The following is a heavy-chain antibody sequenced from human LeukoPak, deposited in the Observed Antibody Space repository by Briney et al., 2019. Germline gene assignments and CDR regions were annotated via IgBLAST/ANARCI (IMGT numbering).Heavy chain of an antibody. Sequence: PGGSLRLSCAASGFTFSSYAMSWVRQAPGKGLEWVSAISGSGGSTYYADSVKGRFTISRDNSKNTLYLQMNSLRAEDTAVYYCAKAPRGPADWTSYYFDYWGQGTLVTVSS. CDR1: GFTFSSYA. V-gene: IGHV3-23*01. J-gene: IGHJ4*02. CDR2: ISGSGGST. CDR3: AKAPRGPADWTSYYFDY. D-gene: IGHD3/OR15-3a*01.